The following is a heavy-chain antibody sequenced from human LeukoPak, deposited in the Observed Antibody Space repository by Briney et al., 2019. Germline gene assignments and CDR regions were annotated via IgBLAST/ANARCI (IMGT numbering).Heavy chain of an antibody. Sequence: ASVKVSCKASGYDFISYGINWVRQAPGQGLEWMGWRSIYNGNTDYKLQGRVTMTTDTSTSTAYMEVRSLRSDDTAVYYCARGGPFPSGSSSREYYLDYWGQGTLVTVSS. CDR3: ARGGPFPSGSSSREYYLDY. V-gene: IGHV1-18*01. CDR2: RSIYNGNT. D-gene: IGHD6-6*01. CDR1: GYDFISYG. J-gene: IGHJ4*02.